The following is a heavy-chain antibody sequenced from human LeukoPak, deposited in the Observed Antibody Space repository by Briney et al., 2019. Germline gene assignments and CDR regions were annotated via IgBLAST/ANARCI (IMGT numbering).Heavy chain of an antibody. CDR2: IFTTGNT. CDR3: GFSEGDY. Sequence: SQTLSLTCTVSGGSISSGSYYWSWIRQPAGKGLEWIGRIFTTGNTDYNPSLKSRVTMSIDRSKNQFSLKLSAVTAADTAVYFCGFSEGDYWGQEALVTVSS. V-gene: IGHV4-61*02. D-gene: IGHD6-25*01. CDR1: GGSISSGSYY. J-gene: IGHJ4*02.